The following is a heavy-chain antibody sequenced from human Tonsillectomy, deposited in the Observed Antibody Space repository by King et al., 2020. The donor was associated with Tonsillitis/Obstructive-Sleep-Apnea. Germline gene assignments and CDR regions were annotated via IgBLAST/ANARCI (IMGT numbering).Heavy chain of an antibody. CDR2: INPNSGGT. J-gene: IGHJ6*03. V-gene: IGHV1-2*06. CDR1: GYTFTGYY. D-gene: IGHD2-15*01. Sequence: VQLVQSGAEVKKPGASVKVSCKASGYTFTGYYIHWVRQAPGQGLEWMGRINPNSGGTNYAQKFQGRVTMTRDTSISTAYMELSRLRSDDTAVYYCARENCSGGSCYFDYYYYMDVWGKGTTVTVSS. CDR3: ARENCSGGSCYFDYYYYMDV.